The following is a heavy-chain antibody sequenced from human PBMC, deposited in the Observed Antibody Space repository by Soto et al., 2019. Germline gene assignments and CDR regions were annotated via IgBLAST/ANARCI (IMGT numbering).Heavy chain of an antibody. V-gene: IGHV4-59*08. Sequence: PSGTPSLTCAFCGGAVSSYYWSGIRQPPGKGLEWIGYIYYSGSTNYNPSLKSRVTISVDTSKNQFFLRLTSVTAADTGVYFCARTLGPQVTGYVDSDYRWTIDQWGQGTLVTVSS. CDR2: IYYSGST. J-gene: IGHJ4*02. D-gene: IGHD4-4*01. CDR1: GGAVSSYY. CDR3: ARTLGPQVTGYVDSDYRWTIDQ.